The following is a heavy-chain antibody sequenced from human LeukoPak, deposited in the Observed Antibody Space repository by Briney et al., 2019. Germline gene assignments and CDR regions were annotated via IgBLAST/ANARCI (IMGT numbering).Heavy chain of an antibody. CDR1: GYTSTGYY. D-gene: IGHD6-19*01. V-gene: IGHV1-3*02. J-gene: IGHJ4*02. Sequence: ASVKDSCKASGYTSTGYYMHWVRQAPGQKREWMGWSNAGNGNKKYSQEFQGRVTITRDTSASTAYMELSSLRSEDMAVYYCARDSMAVAGTRYFDYWGQGTLVTVSS. CDR2: SNAGNGNK. CDR3: ARDSMAVAGTRYFDY.